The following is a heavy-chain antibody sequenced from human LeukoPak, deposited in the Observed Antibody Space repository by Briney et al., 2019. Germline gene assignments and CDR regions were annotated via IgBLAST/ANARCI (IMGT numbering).Heavy chain of an antibody. V-gene: IGHV1-46*01. CDR2: INPSGGST. D-gene: IGHD6-13*01. Sequence: ASVKVSCKASGYTFTSYYMHWVRQAPGQGLEWMGIINPSGGSTSYAQKFQGRVTMTRDTPTSTVYMELSSLRSEDTAVYYCASQGTLAAAGQGAFDIWGQGTMVTVSS. CDR3: ASQGTLAAAGQGAFDI. J-gene: IGHJ3*02. CDR1: GYTFTSYY.